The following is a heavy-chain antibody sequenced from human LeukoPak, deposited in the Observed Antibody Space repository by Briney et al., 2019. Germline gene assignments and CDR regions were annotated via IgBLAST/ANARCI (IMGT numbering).Heavy chain of an antibody. D-gene: IGHD6-13*01. CDR1: GFTFSTYA. CDR3: ARTANFAAGYYIDY. J-gene: IGHJ4*02. V-gene: IGHV3-23*01. Sequence: PGGSLRLSCAASGFTFSTYAMTWVRQAPGKGLQWVSGISTSGANTYYIDSVKGRFTISRDNAKNSLYLQMNSLRAEDTAVYYCARTANFAAGYYIDYWGQGTLVTVSS. CDR2: ISTSGANT.